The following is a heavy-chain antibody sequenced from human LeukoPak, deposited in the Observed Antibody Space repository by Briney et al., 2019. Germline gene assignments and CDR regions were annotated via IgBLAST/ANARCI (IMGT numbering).Heavy chain of an antibody. CDR1: GFTVSSNY. J-gene: IGHJ3*01. V-gene: IGHV3-7*05. CDR2: INQDGVEK. CDR3: ARGFDGYYGFDL. Sequence: PGGSLRLSCAASGFTVSSNYMSWVRQAPGKGLEWVANINQDGVEKYYVASVRGRLTISRDNAKNSMYVQMNSLRAEDTAVYYCARGFDGYYGFDLWGQGTMVTVSS. D-gene: IGHD5-24*01.